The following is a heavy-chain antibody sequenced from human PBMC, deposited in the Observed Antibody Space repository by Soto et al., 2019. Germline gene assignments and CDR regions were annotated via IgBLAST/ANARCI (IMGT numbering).Heavy chain of an antibody. V-gene: IGHV4-39*01. Sequence: PSETLSLTCTVSSAPVSSSTYTCGWIRQPPGKGLEWIGSIYYSGSTYYNPSLNSRVTVSVDTSKNQFSLNLSSVTAADTAMYYCARAGVATIYPGNNWFDPWGQGTLVTVSS. CDR3: ARAGVATIYPGNNWFDP. CDR1: SAPVSSSTYT. J-gene: IGHJ5*02. D-gene: IGHD5-12*01. CDR2: IYYSGST.